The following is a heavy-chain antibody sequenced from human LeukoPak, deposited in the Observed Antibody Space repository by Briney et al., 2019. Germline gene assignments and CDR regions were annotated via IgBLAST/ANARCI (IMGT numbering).Heavy chain of an antibody. CDR1: GYTFTGYY. Sequence: ASVKVSCKASGYTFTGYYMHWVRQAPGQGLEWMRWINPNSGGTNYAQKFQGRVTMTRDTSISTAYMELSRLRSDDTAVYYCARDLSGSYTNWFDPWGQGTLVTVSS. V-gene: IGHV1-2*02. D-gene: IGHD3-10*01. CDR2: INPNSGGT. J-gene: IGHJ5*02. CDR3: ARDLSGSYTNWFDP.